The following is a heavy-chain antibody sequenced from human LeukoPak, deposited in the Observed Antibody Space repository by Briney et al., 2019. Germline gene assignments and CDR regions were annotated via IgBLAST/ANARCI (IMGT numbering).Heavy chain of an antibody. J-gene: IGHJ4*02. Sequence: GASVKVSCKASRYTFTGYYMHWVRQAPGQGPEWMGWINPKSGGTNYAHNFQGRVTMTRDTSISTAYMELSGLRYDDTAVYCCARARVGAPNDYWGQGTLVTVSS. CDR3: ARARVGAPNDY. D-gene: IGHD1-26*01. CDR1: RYTFTGYY. CDR2: INPKSGGT. V-gene: IGHV1-2*02.